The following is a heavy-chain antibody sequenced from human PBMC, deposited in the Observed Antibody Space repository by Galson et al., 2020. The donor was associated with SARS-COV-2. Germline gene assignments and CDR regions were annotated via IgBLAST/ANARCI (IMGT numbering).Heavy chain of an antibody. CDR1: GYSISIGYY. CDR3: ARKLDQDAFDI. V-gene: IGHV4-38-2*02. Sequence: ASETLSLTCTVSGYSISIGYYWGWIRQSPGKGLEWIVSIYHSGSTYNNPSLKSRVTTSVDTSKNQFSLNLSSVIAADTAVYFCARKLDQDAFDIWGQGTMVIVSS. D-gene: IGHD2-2*03. J-gene: IGHJ3*02. CDR2: IYHSGST.